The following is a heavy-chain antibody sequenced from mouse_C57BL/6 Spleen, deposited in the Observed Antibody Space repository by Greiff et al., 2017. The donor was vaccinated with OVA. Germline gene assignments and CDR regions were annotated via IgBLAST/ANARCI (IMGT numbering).Heavy chain of an antibody. CDR1: GFSLSTFGMG. V-gene: IGHV8-8*01. CDR2: IWWDDDK. Sequence: QVTLKESGPGILQPSQTLSLTCSFSGFSLSTFGMGVGWIRQPSGKGLEWLAHIWWDDDKYYNPALKSRLTISKDTSKNQVFLKIANVDTADTATYYCARWITTVVATTGHFDYWGQGTTLTVSS. D-gene: IGHD1-1*01. CDR3: ARWITTVVATTGHFDY. J-gene: IGHJ2*01.